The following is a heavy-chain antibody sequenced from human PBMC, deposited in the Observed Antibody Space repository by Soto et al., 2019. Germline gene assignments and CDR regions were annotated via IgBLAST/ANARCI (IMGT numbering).Heavy chain of an antibody. D-gene: IGHD2-15*01. CDR3: ARDLVVGASTTPGD. CDR2: ISYDGSNK. V-gene: IGHV3-30-3*01. CDR1: GFTFSSYA. J-gene: IGHJ4*02. Sequence: GGSLRLSCAASGFTFSSYAMHWVRQAPGKGLEWVAVISYDGSNKYYADSVKGRFTISRDNSKNTLYLQMNSLRAEDTAVYYCARDLVVGASTTPGDWGQGTLVTVSS.